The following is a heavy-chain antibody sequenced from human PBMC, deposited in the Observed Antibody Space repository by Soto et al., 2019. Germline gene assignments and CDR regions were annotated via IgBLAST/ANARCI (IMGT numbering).Heavy chain of an antibody. CDR2: ISAYNGNT. J-gene: IGHJ4*02. V-gene: IGHV1-18*01. CDR1: GYTFTSYG. CDR3: ARENSPLSSIAARHLDY. D-gene: IGHD6-6*01. Sequence: ASVKVSCKASGYTFTSYGISWVRQAPGQGLEWMGWISAYNGNTNYAQKLQGRVTMTTDTSTSTAYMELRSLRSDDTAVYYCARENSPLSSIAARHLDYWGQGIMVTV.